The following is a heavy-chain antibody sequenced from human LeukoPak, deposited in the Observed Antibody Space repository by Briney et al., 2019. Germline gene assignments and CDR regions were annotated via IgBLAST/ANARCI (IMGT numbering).Heavy chain of an antibody. J-gene: IGHJ4*02. CDR2: IRSQPYGGTT. D-gene: IGHD2-15*01. CDR1: GFTFGDYA. CDR3: TRYSRRGVKGVFDY. Sequence: GGSLRLSCTASGFTFGDYAMSWFRQAPGKGLEWVGLIRSQPYGGTTEYAASVKGRFTISRDDSKSIAYLQMNSLKTEDTAVYYCTRYSRRGVKGVFDYWGQGSLVTVSS. V-gene: IGHV3-49*03.